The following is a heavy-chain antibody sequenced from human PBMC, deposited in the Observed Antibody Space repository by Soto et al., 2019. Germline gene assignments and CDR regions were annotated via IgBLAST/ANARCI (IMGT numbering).Heavy chain of an antibody. V-gene: IGHV4-34*01. J-gene: IGHJ6*02. D-gene: IGHD3-16*01. CDR3: AGRSSLAVRGLFRYHEYGMDA. Sequence: QEQLQQWGAVLLKPSETLSLTCAVYDGSFSGSYWNWIRQPPGKGLEWIGEINHSGSSNYNPSLQSRVDLSVDTSKNQFYLKLRSVTDAYTAVYYCAGRSSLAVRGLFRYHEYGMDAWGQGTTVIVSS. CDR2: INHSGSS. CDR1: DGSFSGSY.